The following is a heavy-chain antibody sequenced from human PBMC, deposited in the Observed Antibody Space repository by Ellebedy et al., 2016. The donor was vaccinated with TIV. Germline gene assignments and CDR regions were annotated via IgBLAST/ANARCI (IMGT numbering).Heavy chain of an antibody. CDR2: IYPGDSDT. CDR1: GYSFTSYW. V-gene: IGHV5-51*01. CDR3: ARKSGGTDFWSGYLGWFNP. Sequence: GESLKISXKGSGYSFTSYWIGWVRQMPGKGLEWMGIIYPGDSDTRYSPSFQGQVTISADKSISTAYLQWSSLKASDTAMYYCARKSGGTDFWSGYLGWFNPWGQGTLVTVSS. D-gene: IGHD3-3*01. J-gene: IGHJ5*02.